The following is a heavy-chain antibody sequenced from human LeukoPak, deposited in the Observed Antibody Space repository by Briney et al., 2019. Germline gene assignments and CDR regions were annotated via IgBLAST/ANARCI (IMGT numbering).Heavy chain of an antibody. CDR3: ARDGKYSSGWITAFDI. CDR2: INPSGSST. J-gene: IGHJ3*02. CDR1: GYTFTSYY. D-gene: IGHD6-19*01. V-gene: IGHV1-46*01. Sequence: EASVKVSFKASGYTFTSYYMHWVRQPPGQGLDWMGIINPSGSSTSYAQKFQGRVTMTRDTSTSTVYMELSSLRSEDTAVYYCARDGKYSSGWITAFDIWGQGTMVTVSS.